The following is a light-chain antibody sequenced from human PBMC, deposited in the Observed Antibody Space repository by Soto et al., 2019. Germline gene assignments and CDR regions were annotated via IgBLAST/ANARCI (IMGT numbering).Light chain of an antibody. J-gene: IGKJ2*01. Sequence: EIVLTQSPGTLSLSTGERATLSCRASQSVSSSYLAWYQQKPGQAPRLLIYGASSRATGIPDRFSGSGSGTDFTLTISRLEPEDFAVHYCQQYSSSPSTFGQGTKLEIK. CDR1: QSVSSSY. V-gene: IGKV3-20*01. CDR2: GAS. CDR3: QQYSSSPST.